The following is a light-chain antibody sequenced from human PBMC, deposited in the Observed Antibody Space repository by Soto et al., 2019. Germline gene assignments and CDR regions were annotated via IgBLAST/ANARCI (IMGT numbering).Light chain of an antibody. J-gene: IGKJ4*01. CDR1: QSISSY. CDR2: AAS. Sequence: DIQMTQSPSSLSAFVGDRVIITCRASQSISSYLNWYQQKPGKAPKLLIYAASSLQSGVPSRFSGSGSGTDFTLIISSLQPEDFATYYCQQSYSTPPLTFGGGTKVEIK. V-gene: IGKV1-39*01. CDR3: QQSYSTPPLT.